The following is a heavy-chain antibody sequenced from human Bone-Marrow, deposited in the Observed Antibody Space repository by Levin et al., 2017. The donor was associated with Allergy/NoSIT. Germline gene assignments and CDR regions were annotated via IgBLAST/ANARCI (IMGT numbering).Heavy chain of an antibody. CDR3: ARGGHCSSGSCVLHFQH. CDR1: GFTFSSYW. J-gene: IGHJ1*01. V-gene: IGHV3-7*01. D-gene: IGHD2-15*01. CDR2: IKPDGSEK. Sequence: GGSLRLSCAASGFTFSSYWMSWVRQAPGKGLEWVANIKPDGSEKYYVDSVKGRFTLSRDNAKNSLYLQMNSLRAEDTAVYYCARGGHCSSGSCVLHFQHWGQGTLVTVSS.